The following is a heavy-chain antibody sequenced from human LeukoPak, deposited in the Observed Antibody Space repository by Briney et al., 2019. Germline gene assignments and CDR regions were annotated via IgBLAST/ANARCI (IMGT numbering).Heavy chain of an antibody. Sequence: GRSLRLSCAASGFTFSSYAMHWVRQAPGKGLEWVAFISYDGSNKYYADSVRGRFTISRDNSKNTLYLQMNSLRAEGTGVYYCAREGLAVAGIGYYFDYWGQGTLVTVSS. CDR3: AREGLAVAGIGYYFDY. J-gene: IGHJ4*02. CDR2: ISYDGSNK. D-gene: IGHD6-19*01. V-gene: IGHV3-30*04. CDR1: GFTFSSYA.